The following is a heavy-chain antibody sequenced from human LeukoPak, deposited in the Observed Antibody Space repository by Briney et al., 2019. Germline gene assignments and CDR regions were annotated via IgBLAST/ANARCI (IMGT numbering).Heavy chain of an antibody. D-gene: IGHD3-9*01. J-gene: IGHJ2*01. Sequence: GGSLRLSCTASGFTFSAYAMSWVRQAPGKGLEWVSAICCCGSSKVRGDSVKGRFPISRDNSKNTLYLQMHSLRPEDTAVYYCAKGGDILTGYYLYWYFDLWGRGTLVTVSS. V-gene: IGHV3-23*01. CDR3: AKGGDILTGYYLYWYFDL. CDR2: ICCCGSSK. CDR1: GFTFSAYA.